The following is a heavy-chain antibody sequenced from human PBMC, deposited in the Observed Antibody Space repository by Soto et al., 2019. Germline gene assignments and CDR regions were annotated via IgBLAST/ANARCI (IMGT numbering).Heavy chain of an antibody. V-gene: IGHV3-30*18. CDR1: GFTFSSYG. D-gene: IGHD5-18*01. Sequence: GGSLRLYCAASGFTFSSYGMHWVRQAPSKGLEWVAVISYDGSNKYYADSVKGRFTISRDNSKNTLYLQMNSLRAEDTAVYYCAKDFSPRVATAMPYFDYWGQGTMVTVSS. J-gene: IGHJ4*02. CDR3: AKDFSPRVATAMPYFDY. CDR2: ISYDGSNK.